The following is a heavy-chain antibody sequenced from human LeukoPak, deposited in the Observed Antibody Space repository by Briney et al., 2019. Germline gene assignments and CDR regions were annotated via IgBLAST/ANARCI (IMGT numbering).Heavy chain of an antibody. CDR2: INHSGST. CDR1: GGSISSYY. CDR3: ARHPQY. V-gene: IGHV4-59*08. J-gene: IGHJ4*02. Sequence: SETLSLTCTVSGGSISSYYWSWIRQPPGKGLEWIGEINHSGSTYYNPSLKSRVAISVDTSKNQFALKLTSVTAADTAVYYCARHPQYWGQGTLVTVSS.